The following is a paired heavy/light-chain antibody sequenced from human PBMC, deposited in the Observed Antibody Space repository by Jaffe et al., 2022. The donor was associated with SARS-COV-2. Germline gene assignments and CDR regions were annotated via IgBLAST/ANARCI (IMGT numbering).Light chain of an antibody. V-gene: IGLV3-25*03. J-gene: IGLJ3*02. CDR1: ALPKQY. CDR2: KDS. Sequence: SYELTQPPSVSVSPGQTARITCSGDALPKQYAYWYQQKPGQAPVLVIYKDSERPSGIPERFSGSSSGTTVTLTISGVQAEDEADYYCQSADSSGTYPLWVFGGGTKLTVL. CDR3: QSADSSGTYPLWV.
Heavy chain of an antibody. CDR3: ARDHIVVVVDATLHPSNYYGMDV. CDR1: GFTFSSYG. J-gene: IGHJ6*02. D-gene: IGHD2-15*01. V-gene: IGHV3-33*01. Sequence: QVQLVESGGGVVQPGRSLRLSCAASGFTFSSYGMHWVRQAPGKGLEWVAVIWYDGSNKYYADSVKGRFTISRDNSKNTLYLQMNSLRAEDTAVYYCARDHIVVVVDATLHPSNYYGMDVWGQGTTVTVSS. CDR2: IWYDGSNK.